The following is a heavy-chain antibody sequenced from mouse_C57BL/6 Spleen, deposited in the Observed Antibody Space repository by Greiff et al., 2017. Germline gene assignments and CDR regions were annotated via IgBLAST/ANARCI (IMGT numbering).Heavy chain of an antibody. Sequence: EVKLMESGPGLVKPSQSLSLTCSVTGYSITSGYYWNWIRQFPGNKLEWMGYISYDGSNNYNPSLKNRIAITRDTSKNQFFLKLNAVTTEDTATYYCAREWKGYWGQGTSVTVSS. CDR3: AREWKGY. J-gene: IGHJ4*01. CDR2: ISYDGSN. V-gene: IGHV3-6*01. CDR1: GYSITSGYY.